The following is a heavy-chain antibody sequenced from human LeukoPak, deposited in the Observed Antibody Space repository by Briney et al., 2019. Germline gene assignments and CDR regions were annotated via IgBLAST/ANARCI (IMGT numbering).Heavy chain of an antibody. D-gene: IGHD3-22*01. J-gene: IGHJ4*02. CDR1: GFTFSSYG. CDR3: AKDILHYYDSSGHFDY. Sequence: PGRSLRLSCAASGFTFSSYGMHWVRQAPGKGLEWVAVIWYDGSNKYYADSVKGRFTISRDNSKNTLYLQMNSLRAEDTALYYCAKDILHYYDSSGHFDYWGQGTLVTVSS. V-gene: IGHV3-33*06. CDR2: IWYDGSNK.